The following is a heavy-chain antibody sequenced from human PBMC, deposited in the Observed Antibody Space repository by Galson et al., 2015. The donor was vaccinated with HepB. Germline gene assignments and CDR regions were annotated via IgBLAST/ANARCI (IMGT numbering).Heavy chain of an antibody. CDR2: IIPIFGTA. CDR1: GGTFSSYA. V-gene: IGHV1-69*13. J-gene: IGHJ3*02. D-gene: IGHD2-15*01. CDR3: ARSYSGFRVHAFDI. Sequence: SVKVSCKASGGTFSSYAISWVRQAPGQGLEWMGGIIPIFGTANYAQKFQGRVTITADESTSTAYMELSSLRSEDTAVYYCARSYSGFRVHAFDIWGQGTMVTVSS.